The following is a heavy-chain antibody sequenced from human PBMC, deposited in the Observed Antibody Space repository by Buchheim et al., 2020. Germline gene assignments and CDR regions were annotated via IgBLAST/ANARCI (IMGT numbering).Heavy chain of an antibody. Sequence: EVQLLESGGGLVQPGGSLRLSCAASGFTFSSYWMHWVRQAPGKGLVWVSRINSDGSSTIYADSVKGRFTISRDNAKNTLSLQMNSLRAEDTAVYYCARDPTLLLWFGEHYGMDVWGQGTT. D-gene: IGHD3-10*01. CDR1: GFTFSSYW. CDR3: ARDPTLLLWFGEHYGMDV. CDR2: INSDGSST. V-gene: IGHV3-74*01. J-gene: IGHJ6*02.